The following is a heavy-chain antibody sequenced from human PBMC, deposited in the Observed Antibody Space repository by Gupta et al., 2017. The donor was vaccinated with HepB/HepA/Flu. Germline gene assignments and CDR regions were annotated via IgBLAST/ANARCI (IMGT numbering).Heavy chain of an antibody. CDR1: GFTFGSFA. D-gene: IGHD6-13*01. V-gene: IGHV3-23*01. Sequence: EVQLLESGGGLVQPGGSLRLSCEDSGFTFGSFAMSWVRQVPGKGPEWVSGISDNGAGAYYADFVKGRFTISRDNSKNTLYLPINSLRVEDTAVYYCAKEIKAVGRPCFQTWGQGTQVTVSS. J-gene: IGHJ1*01. CDR2: ISDNGAGA. CDR3: AKEIKAVGRPCFQT.